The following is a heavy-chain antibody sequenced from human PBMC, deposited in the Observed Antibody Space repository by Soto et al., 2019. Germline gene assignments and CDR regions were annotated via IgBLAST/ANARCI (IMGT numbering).Heavy chain of an antibody. CDR3: ARGTYWGGDCIPGQFSNWYFDL. Sequence: QEQVVESGGGVVQPGKSLRLSCAASGFIFSNYAMHWVRQVPGGGLEWVTTISYDGSNKNYADSVKGRTSISRVNSKNPMYLHIHTRRPEDTAVYYCARGTYWGGDCIPGQFSNWYFDLWGRGTLVTVSS. V-gene: IGHV3-30-3*01. CDR1: GFIFSNYA. J-gene: IGHJ2*01. CDR2: ISYDGSNK. D-gene: IGHD2-21*02.